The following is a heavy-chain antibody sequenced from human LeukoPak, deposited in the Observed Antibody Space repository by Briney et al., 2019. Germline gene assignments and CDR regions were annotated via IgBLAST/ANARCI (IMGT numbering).Heavy chain of an antibody. D-gene: IGHD2-2*01. CDR2: ISSSSSYI. V-gene: IGHV3-21*01. Sequence: PGGSLRLSCAASGFTFSSYSMNWVRQAPGKGLEWVSSISSSSSYIYYADSVKGRFTISRDNAKNSLYLHMNSLRAEDTAVYYCARDSLVVPAAVGNFDYWGQGTLVTVSS. J-gene: IGHJ4*02. CDR1: GFTFSSYS. CDR3: ARDSLVVPAAVGNFDY.